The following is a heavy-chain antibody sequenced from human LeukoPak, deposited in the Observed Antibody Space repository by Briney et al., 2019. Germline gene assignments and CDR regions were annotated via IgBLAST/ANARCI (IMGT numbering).Heavy chain of an antibody. CDR1: GFAFRNHA. CDR2: IKSKTDGGTT. CDR3: TRDPRRDGYNSRPYFDYYYYGMDV. J-gene: IGHJ6*02. Sequence: GGSLRLSCVASGFAFRNHAMNWVRQAPGKGLEWVGRIKSKTDGGTTDYAAPVKGRFTISRDDSKNTLYLQMNSLKTEDTAVYYCTRDPRRDGYNSRPYFDYYYYGMDVWGQGTTVTVSS. D-gene: IGHD5-24*01. V-gene: IGHV3-15*01.